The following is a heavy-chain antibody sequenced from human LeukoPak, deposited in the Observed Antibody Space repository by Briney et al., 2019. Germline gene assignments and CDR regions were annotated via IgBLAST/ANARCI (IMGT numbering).Heavy chain of an antibody. Sequence: PGGSLRLSCAASGFTFSSYWMSWVRQAPGKGLEWVANIKQDGSDEYYVDSVKGRFTIPRDNAKNSLYLQMNSLRAEDTAVYYCAREYNRNSDAFDIWGQGTMVTVSS. J-gene: IGHJ3*02. CDR2: IKQDGSDE. V-gene: IGHV3-7*01. D-gene: IGHD1-14*01. CDR1: GFTFSSYW. CDR3: AREYNRNSDAFDI.